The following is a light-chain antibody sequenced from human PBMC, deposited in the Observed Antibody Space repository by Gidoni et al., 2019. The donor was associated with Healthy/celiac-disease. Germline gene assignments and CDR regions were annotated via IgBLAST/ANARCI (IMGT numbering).Light chain of an antibody. CDR3: QQSYSTLYT. Sequence: DIQMTQSPSSLSASVGDRVTITCRASQSISSYLNWYQQKPGKAPKLLIYSASSLQSGVPSRFGGSGSGTDFTLAISSLQPEDFATYYCQQSYSTLYTFGQETKLEIK. J-gene: IGKJ2*01. CDR1: QSISSY. V-gene: IGKV1-39*01. CDR2: SAS.